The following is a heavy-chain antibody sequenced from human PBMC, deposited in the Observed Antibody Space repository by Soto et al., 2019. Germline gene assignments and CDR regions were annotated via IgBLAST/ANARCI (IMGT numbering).Heavy chain of an antibody. Sequence: PGESLKISCKGSGYSFTSYWISWVRQMPGKGLEWMGRIDPSDSYTNYSPSFQGHVTISADKSISTAYLQWSSLKASDTAMYYCAGHAGSHLERRYYYNGMDVWCQGTMVTV. D-gene: IGHD1-1*01. CDR3: AGHAGSHLERRYYYNGMDV. J-gene: IGHJ6*02. CDR1: GYSFTSYW. CDR2: IDPSDSYT. V-gene: IGHV5-10-1*01.